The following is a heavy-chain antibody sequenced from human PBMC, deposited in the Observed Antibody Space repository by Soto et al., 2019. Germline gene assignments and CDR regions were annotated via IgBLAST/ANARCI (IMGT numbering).Heavy chain of an antibody. V-gene: IGHV3-66*01. J-gene: IGHJ6*02. Sequence: GGSLRLSCAASGFTVSSNYMSWVRQAPGKGLEWVSVSNSGGSIYYADSVKGRFTISRDNANNSLYLQMNSLRAEDTAVYYCARVRGGYSSSWYYYYYGMDVWGQGTTVTVSS. CDR1: GFTVSSNY. CDR2: SNSGGSI. D-gene: IGHD6-13*01. CDR3: ARVRGGYSSSWYYYYYGMDV.